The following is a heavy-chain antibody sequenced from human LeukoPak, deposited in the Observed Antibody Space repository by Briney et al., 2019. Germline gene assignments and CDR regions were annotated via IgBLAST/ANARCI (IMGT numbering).Heavy chain of an antibody. CDR1: GGSISAGNYY. V-gene: IGHV4-39*07. CDR3: AGYTSTQYFVGY. D-gene: IGHD6-13*01. J-gene: IGHJ4*02. Sequence: SETLSLTCTVSGGSISAGNYYWGWTRQPPGRGLEWIGSIYYTGTTYYNPSLKSRVTISVDTSKNQFSLKLSSVTAADTAVYYCAGYTSTQYFVGYWGQGTLVTVSS. CDR2: IYYTGTT.